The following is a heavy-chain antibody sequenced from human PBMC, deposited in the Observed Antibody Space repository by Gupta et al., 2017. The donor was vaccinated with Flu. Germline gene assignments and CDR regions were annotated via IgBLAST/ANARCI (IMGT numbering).Heavy chain of an antibody. CDR3: IRARIAAAGMGY. V-gene: IGHV3-49*02. CDR2: IRSKAYGGTT. D-gene: IGHD6-13*01. Sequence: QAPGKGLDWVVFIRSKAYGGTTEYAASVKGRFTISRDDSKSIAYLQMNSLKTEDTAVYYCIRARIAAAGMGYWGQGTLVTVSS. J-gene: IGHJ4*02.